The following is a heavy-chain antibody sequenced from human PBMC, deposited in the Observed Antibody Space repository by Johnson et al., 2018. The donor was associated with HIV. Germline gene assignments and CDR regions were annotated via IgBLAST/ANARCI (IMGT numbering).Heavy chain of an antibody. CDR1: GFTFSDYY. Sequence: QVQLVESGGGLVKPGGSLRLSCVASGFTFSDYYMTWVRQAPGKGLEWVSYISSSGSTIYSADSVKGRFTISRDNAKNSLYLQMNSLRAEDTAVYYCARSKDCSGGSCPDAFDMWGQGTMVTVSS. CDR2: ISSSGSTI. J-gene: IGHJ3*02. V-gene: IGHV3-11*04. D-gene: IGHD2-15*01. CDR3: ARSKDCSGGSCPDAFDM.